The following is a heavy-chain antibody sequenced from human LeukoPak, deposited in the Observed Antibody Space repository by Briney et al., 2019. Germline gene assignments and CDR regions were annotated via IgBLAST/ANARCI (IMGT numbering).Heavy chain of an antibody. J-gene: IGHJ4*02. CDR3: ARDRYKVLDY. D-gene: IGHD5-24*01. CDR1: GCTFSSYA. Sequence: TLTLSCTASGCTFSSYAIHWVRQAPGKGLEWVAVISYDGSNKYYADSVKGRFTISRDNSKNTLYLQMNSLRAEDTAVYYCARDRYKVLDYWGQGTLVTVSS. CDR2: ISYDGSNK. V-gene: IGHV3-30*01.